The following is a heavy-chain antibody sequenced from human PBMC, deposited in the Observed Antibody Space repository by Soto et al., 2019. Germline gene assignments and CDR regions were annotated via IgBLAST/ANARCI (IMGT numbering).Heavy chain of an antibody. CDR3: AKDGAPSSGYFNTVDY. V-gene: IGHV3-7*01. CDR2: IKQDGSNK. D-gene: IGHD3-22*01. CDR1: GFTFSSYW. Sequence: PGGSLRLSCAASGFTFSSYWMSWVRQAPGKGLEWVANIKQDGSNKYYADSVKGRFTISRDNSKNTLYLQMNSLRAEDTAVYYCAKDGAPSSGYFNTVDYWGQGTLVTVSS. J-gene: IGHJ4*02.